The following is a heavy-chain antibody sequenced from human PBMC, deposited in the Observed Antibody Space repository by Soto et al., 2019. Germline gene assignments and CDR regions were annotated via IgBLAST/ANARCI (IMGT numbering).Heavy chain of an antibody. CDR2: IYYSGST. D-gene: IGHD2-15*01. CDR3: ARGVIYCSGGSCYSNRGYYYYYYYMDV. Sequence: SETLSLTCTVSGGSISSYYWSWIRQPPGKGLEWIGYIYYSGSTNYNPSLKSRVTISVDTSKNQFSLKLSSVTAADTAVYYCARGVIYCSGGSCYSNRGYYYYYYYMDVWGKGTTVTVPS. J-gene: IGHJ6*03. CDR1: GGSISSYY. V-gene: IGHV4-59*08.